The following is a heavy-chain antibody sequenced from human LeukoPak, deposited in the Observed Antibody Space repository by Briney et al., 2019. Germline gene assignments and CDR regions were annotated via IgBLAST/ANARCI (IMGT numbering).Heavy chain of an antibody. CDR1: GLTVGSNY. V-gene: IGHV3-53*01. J-gene: IGHJ4*02. Sequence: GGSLRLSCAASGLTVGSNYMSWVRQAPGKGLEWVSVIYSGGSTYYADSVKGRFTISRDNSKNTLYLQMNSLRAEDTAVYYCARAGAVEVFDYWGQGTLVTVSS. CDR3: ARAGAVEVFDY. CDR2: IYSGGST. D-gene: IGHD6-19*01.